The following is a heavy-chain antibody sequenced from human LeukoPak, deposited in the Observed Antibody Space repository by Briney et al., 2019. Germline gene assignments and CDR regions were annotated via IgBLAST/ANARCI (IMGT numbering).Heavy chain of an antibody. CDR1: GGSISSGGYY. V-gene: IGHV4-31*03. D-gene: IGHD5-24*01. CDR3: ARRRDGYNWRQLDY. CDR2: IYYSGST. J-gene: IGHJ4*02. Sequence: SETLSLTCTVSGGSISSGGYYWSWIRQHPGKGLEWIGYIYYSGSTYYNPSLKSRVTISVDTSKNQFSLKLSSVTAADTAVYYCARRRDGYNWRQLDYWGQETLVTVSS.